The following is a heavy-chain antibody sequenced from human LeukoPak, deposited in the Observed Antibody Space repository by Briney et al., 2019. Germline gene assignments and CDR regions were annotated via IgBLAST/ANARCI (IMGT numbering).Heavy chain of an antibody. CDR1: GFAFRNYD. Sequence: GGSLRLSGAASGFAFRNYDMIWVRQAPGRGLGWVSGITTDGSGAYYADSVKGRFTVSRDNSKNTVFLQMNSLRGEDAAIYYCAKGVLGAGSLLEYFQHWGQGTLVTVSS. J-gene: IGHJ1*01. V-gene: IGHV3-23*01. D-gene: IGHD3-10*01. CDR3: AKGVLGAGSLLEYFQH. CDR2: ITTDGSGA.